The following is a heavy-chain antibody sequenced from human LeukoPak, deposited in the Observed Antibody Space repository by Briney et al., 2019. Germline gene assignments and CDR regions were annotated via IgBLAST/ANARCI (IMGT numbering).Heavy chain of an antibody. J-gene: IGHJ4*02. V-gene: IGHV4-38-2*02. CDR1: GSSLTTTYY. CDR2: VFQLQTVRT. D-gene: IGHD3-10*02. CDR3: ARVLNVPKFIDS. Sequence: SETLSLTCTVSGSSLTTTYYWAWFRQPPGKGLEWIATVFQLQTVRTFYNPSLESRDTISLDTSQNQFSLNLTSVTAADTSLYFCARVLNVPKFIDSWGQGTLVTVSS.